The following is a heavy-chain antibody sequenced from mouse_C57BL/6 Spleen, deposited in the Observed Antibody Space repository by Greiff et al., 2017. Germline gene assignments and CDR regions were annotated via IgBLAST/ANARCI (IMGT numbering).Heavy chain of an antibody. CDR1: GFTFSNYW. J-gene: IGHJ1*03. CDR2: IRLKSDNYAT. CDR3: TGTGTRGNWYFDV. D-gene: IGHD4-1*01. Sequence: EVQLQQSGGGLVQPGGSMKLSCVASGFTFSNYWMNWVRQSPEKGLEWVAQIRLKSDNYATHYAESVKGRFTISRDDSKSSVYLQMNNLRAEDTGIYYCTGTGTRGNWYFDVWGTGTTVTVSS. V-gene: IGHV6-3*01.